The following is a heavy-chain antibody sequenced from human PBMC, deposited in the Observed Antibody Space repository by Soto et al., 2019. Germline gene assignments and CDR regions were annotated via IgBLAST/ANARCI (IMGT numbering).Heavy chain of an antibody. CDR2: ISSSSSYI. V-gene: IGHV3-21*01. CDR3: ATAGYCSSTSCYRGYYGMDV. D-gene: IGHD2-2*02. J-gene: IGHJ6*02. Sequence: PGGSLRLSCAASGFTFSSYSMNWVRQAPGKGLEWVSSISSSSSYIYYADSVKGRLTISRDNAKNSLYLQMNSLRAEDTAVYYCATAGYCSSTSCYRGYYGMDVWGQGTTVTVSS. CDR1: GFTFSSYS.